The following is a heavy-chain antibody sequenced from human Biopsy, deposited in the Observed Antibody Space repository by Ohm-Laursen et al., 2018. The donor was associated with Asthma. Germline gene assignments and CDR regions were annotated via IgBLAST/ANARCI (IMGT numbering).Heavy chain of an antibody. D-gene: IGHD1-1*01. Sequence: SLRLSCAASGFSFSNFAIHWVRQAPGKALEWVGVISKDASTQDYADSVKGRFTMARDNSKNTLDLQMNSLREEDTAVYYCVRDGTDDAFDIWGQGTVVSVSS. J-gene: IGHJ3*02. CDR2: ISKDASTQ. CDR3: VRDGTDDAFDI. V-gene: IGHV3-30*01. CDR1: GFSFSNFA.